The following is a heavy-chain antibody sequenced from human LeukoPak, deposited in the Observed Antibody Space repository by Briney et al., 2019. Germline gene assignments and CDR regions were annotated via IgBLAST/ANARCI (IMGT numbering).Heavy chain of an antibody. D-gene: IGHD2-15*01. Sequence: SQTLSLTCTVSGGSISSGSYYWSWIRQPAGKGLEWIGRIYTSGSTNYNPSLKSRVTMSVDTSKNQFSLKLSSVTAADTAVYYCARLSGGGVYYFDYWGQGTLVTVSS. J-gene: IGHJ4*02. V-gene: IGHV4-61*02. CDR1: GGSISSGSYY. CDR2: IYTSGST. CDR3: ARLSGGGVYYFDY.